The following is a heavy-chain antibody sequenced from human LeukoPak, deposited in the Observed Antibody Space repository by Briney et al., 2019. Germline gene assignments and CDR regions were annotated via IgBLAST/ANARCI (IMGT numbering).Heavy chain of an antibody. CDR2: IIPILGIA. V-gene: IGHV1-69*04. J-gene: IGHJ3*01. D-gene: IGHD5-18*01. CDR1: GYTFTGYY. CDR3: ARADTAMDS. Sequence: SVKVSCKASGYTFTGYYMHWVRQAPGQGLEWMGRIIPILGIANYAQKFQGRVTITADKSTSTAYMELSSLRSEDTAVYYCARADTAMDSWGQGTMVTVSS.